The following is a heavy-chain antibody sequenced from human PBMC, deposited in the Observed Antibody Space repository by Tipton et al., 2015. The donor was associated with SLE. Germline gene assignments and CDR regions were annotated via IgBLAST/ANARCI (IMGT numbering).Heavy chain of an antibody. V-gene: IGHV4-31*02. Sequence: LRLSCTVSGGSISSGGYYWTWIRQHPGKGREWNGYNYYGGSNHYNPSLKSRVTISVDTSKTQFSLNLTSVTAADTAVYSCAIGTNWGSGWYFDLWGRGTLVTVSS. J-gene: IGHJ2*01. CDR2: NYYGGSN. D-gene: IGHD7-27*01. CDR1: GGSISSGGYY. CDR3: AIGTNWGSGWYFDL.